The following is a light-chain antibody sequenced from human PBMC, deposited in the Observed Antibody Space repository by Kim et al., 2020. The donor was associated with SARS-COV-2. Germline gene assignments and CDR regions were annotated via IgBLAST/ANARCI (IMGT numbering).Light chain of an antibody. V-gene: IGKV1-39*01. CDR1: QSISSY. CDR3: QQSYSNPRT. Sequence: DIRMTQSPSSLSASVGDRVTITCRASQSISSYLNWYEHKPGKAPKLLISAASNLQSGVPSRFSGSGSGTDFILTISSLQPEDFATYYCQQSYSNPRTFGQGTKVDIK. J-gene: IGKJ1*01. CDR2: AAS.